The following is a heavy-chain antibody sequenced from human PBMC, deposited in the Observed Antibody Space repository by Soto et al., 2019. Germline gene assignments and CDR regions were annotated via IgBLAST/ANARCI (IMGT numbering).Heavy chain of an antibody. D-gene: IGHD6-6*01. Sequence: SGTLSLTCTVSGGSISSGGYYWSWIRQHPGKGLEWIGYIYYSGSTYFNPSLKSRLTISVDTSKNQFSLQLSSVTAADTAVYYCXRAGHSSSSEGANWFDPWGQGTLVTVSS. CDR3: XRAGHSSSSEGANWFDP. CDR1: GGSISSGGYY. V-gene: IGHV4-31*03. CDR2: IYYSGST. J-gene: IGHJ5*02.